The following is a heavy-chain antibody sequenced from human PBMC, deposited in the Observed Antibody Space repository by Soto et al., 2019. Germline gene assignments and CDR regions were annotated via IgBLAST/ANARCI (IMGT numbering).Heavy chain of an antibody. Sequence: GGSLRLSCAASGFSFNTYSMSWVRQAPGKGLEWVANIKQDGSEKYYVDSVKGRFTISRDNAKNSLYLQMNSLRAEDTAVYYCARDIYSNYPGGMDVWGQGTTVTVSS. J-gene: IGHJ6*02. V-gene: IGHV3-7*05. CDR2: IKQDGSEK. D-gene: IGHD4-4*01. CDR1: GFSFNTYS. CDR3: ARDIYSNYPGGMDV.